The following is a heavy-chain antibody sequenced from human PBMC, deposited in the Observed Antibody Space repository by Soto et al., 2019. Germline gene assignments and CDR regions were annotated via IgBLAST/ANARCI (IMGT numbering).Heavy chain of an antibody. J-gene: IGHJ5*02. Sequence: QVQLVQSGAEVKKPGASVKVSCKASGYTFTSDGISWVRQAPGQGLEWMGWISAYNGNTNYAQKLQGRVTMTTDTSTSTAYMELRSLRSDDTAVYYCAREGKDIVVVVAAESWFDPWGQGTLVTVSS. CDR2: ISAYNGNT. V-gene: IGHV1-18*01. CDR1: GYTFTSDG. CDR3: AREGKDIVVVVAAESWFDP. D-gene: IGHD2-15*01.